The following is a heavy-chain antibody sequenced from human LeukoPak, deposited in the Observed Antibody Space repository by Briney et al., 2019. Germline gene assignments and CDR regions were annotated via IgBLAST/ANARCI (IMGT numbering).Heavy chain of an antibody. V-gene: IGHV3-7*01. D-gene: IGHD2-21*01. J-gene: IGHJ6*02. Sequence: GGSLRLSCAASGFTFSSYWMSWVRQAPGKGLEWVAKIKQDGSEKYYVDSVKGRFTISRDNAKNSLYLQMNSLRAEDTAVYYCARVVGSDGYYYYYGMDVWGQGTTVTVSS. CDR2: IKQDGSEK. CDR1: GFTFSSYW. CDR3: ARVVGSDGYYYYYGMDV.